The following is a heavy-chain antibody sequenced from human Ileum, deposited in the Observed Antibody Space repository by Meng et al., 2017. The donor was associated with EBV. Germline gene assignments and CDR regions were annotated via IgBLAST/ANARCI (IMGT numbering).Heavy chain of an antibody. CDR1: GLPFSDSS. CDR3: ARGRSWFDP. CDR2: ISSSSNII. J-gene: IGHJ5*02. Sequence: QVHLVESGGDLVKPGGYLRLSCAASGLPFSDSSMTWIRQAPGKGLEWIAFISSSSNIIYYTDSVKGRFTVSRDNAKNSLFLQMNSLRAEDTAVYFCARGRSWFDPWGQGTLVTVSS. V-gene: IGHV3-11*01.